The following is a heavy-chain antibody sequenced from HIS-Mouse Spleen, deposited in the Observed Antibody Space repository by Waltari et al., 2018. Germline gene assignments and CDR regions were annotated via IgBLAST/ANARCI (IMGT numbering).Heavy chain of an antibody. D-gene: IGHD6-13*01. CDR1: GGSISRSSYS. Sequence: QLQLQESGPGLVKPSETLSLTCTVPGGSISRSSYSWGWSRQPPGKGLEWIGSSYYSGSTYYNPSLKSRVTISVDTSKNQFSLKLSSVTAADTAVYYCAREIPYSSSWYDWYFDLWGRGTLVTVSS. CDR3: AREIPYSSSWYDWYFDL. CDR2: SYYSGST. V-gene: IGHV4-39*07. J-gene: IGHJ2*01.